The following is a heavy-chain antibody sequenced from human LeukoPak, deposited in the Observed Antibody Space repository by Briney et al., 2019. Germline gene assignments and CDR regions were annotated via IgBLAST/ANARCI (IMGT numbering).Heavy chain of an antibody. V-gene: IGHV3-53*01. CDR3: ARDRSYDWYFDL. D-gene: IGHD1-26*01. CDR1: GFSVGTNY. J-gene: IGHJ2*01. CDR2: IYSGDNT. Sequence: GGSLRLSCAASGFSVGTNYMTWVRQAPGKGLEWVSIIYSGDNTYYADSVKGRFTISRDNSKNTLYLQMNSLRAEDTAVYYCARDRSYDWYFDLWGRGTLVTVSS.